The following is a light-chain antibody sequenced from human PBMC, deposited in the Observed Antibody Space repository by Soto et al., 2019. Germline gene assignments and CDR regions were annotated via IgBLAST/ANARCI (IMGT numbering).Light chain of an antibody. CDR3: QHYNSYSEA. CDR2: KAS. CDR1: QTISSW. J-gene: IGKJ1*01. V-gene: IGKV1-5*03. Sequence: EIQITQSTSALSGGVGYRVTITFGSSQTISSWLAWYQQKPGKGAKLLIYKASTLKSGVPSRFSGSGSGTEFTLTISSLQTDDFATYYCQHYNSYSEAFGQGTKVDIK.